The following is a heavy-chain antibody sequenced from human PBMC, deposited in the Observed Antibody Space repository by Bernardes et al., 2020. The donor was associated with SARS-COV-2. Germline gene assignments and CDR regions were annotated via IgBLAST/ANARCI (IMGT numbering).Heavy chain of an antibody. Sequence: GGSLRLSCAASGFTFNTYAMNWVRQAPGKGLEWISYISSRSSTIDYADSVEGRFTISRDNAKNSLFLQMNSPRAEDTAVYYCARVGYYDTSGYYYEYYFDYWGQGTLVTVSS. CDR1: GFTFNTYA. CDR3: ARVGYYDTSGYYYEYYFDY. V-gene: IGHV3-48*01. D-gene: IGHD3-22*01. J-gene: IGHJ4*02. CDR2: ISSRSSTI.